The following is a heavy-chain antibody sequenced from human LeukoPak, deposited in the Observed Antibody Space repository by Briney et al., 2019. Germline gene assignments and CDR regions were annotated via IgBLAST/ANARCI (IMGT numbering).Heavy chain of an antibody. J-gene: IGHJ4*02. CDR2: IYSGGST. CDR1: GFTVSNNY. D-gene: IGHD3-22*01. CDR3: TRGGITLIVPIL. V-gene: IGHV3-53*01. Sequence: PGGSLRLSCAASGFTVSNNYMSWVRQAPGKGLEWVSVIYSGGSTYYADSAKGRFTISRDNSKNTLYLQMNSLRAEDTAVYYCTRGGITLIVPILWGQGTLVTVSS.